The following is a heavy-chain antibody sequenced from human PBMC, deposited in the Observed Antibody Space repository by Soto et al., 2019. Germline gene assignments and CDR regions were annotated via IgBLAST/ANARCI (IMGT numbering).Heavy chain of an antibody. V-gene: IGHV3-23*01. CDR2: ISGAGTRT. Sequence: GGSLRLSCTASGFTFSSYAMSWVRQAPGKGLEWVSGISGAGTRTNYADSVRGRFTVSRDNAKNTLYLQINSLTAEDTAVYYCARGTLTSIDIVAYWGQGTLVTVSS. J-gene: IGHJ4*02. CDR3: ARGTLTSIDIVAY. CDR1: GFTFSSYA. D-gene: IGHD2-21*01.